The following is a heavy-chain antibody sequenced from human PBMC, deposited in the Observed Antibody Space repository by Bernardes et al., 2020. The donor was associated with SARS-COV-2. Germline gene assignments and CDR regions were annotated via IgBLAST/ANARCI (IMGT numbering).Heavy chain of an antibody. CDR2: INPDSGDT. D-gene: IGHD2-15*01. V-gene: IGHV1-2*02. Sequence: ASVKVSCKASGYTFTHYYIHWVRQAPGQGLEWMGWINPDSGDTKFAQKFQGRVTMTRDTSINTAYMDLSRLRSDDTAVYFCARGGYCTRSSCYLPDYWGQGTLVTVSS. J-gene: IGHJ4*02. CDR1: GYTFTHYY. CDR3: ARGGYCTRSSCYLPDY.